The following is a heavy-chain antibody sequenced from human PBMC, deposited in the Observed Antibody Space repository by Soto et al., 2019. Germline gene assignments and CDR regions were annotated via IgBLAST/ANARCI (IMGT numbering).Heavy chain of an antibody. Sequence: GGSLRLSCAASGFTFSSYAMHWVRQAPGKGLEWVAVISYDGSNKYYADSVKGRFTISRDNSKNTLYLQMNSLRAEDTAVYYCARAGDYGGNSGDYYYGMDVWGQGTTVTVSS. CDR3: ARAGDYGGNSGDYYYGMDV. V-gene: IGHV3-30-3*01. J-gene: IGHJ6*02. D-gene: IGHD4-17*01. CDR1: GFTFSSYA. CDR2: ISYDGSNK.